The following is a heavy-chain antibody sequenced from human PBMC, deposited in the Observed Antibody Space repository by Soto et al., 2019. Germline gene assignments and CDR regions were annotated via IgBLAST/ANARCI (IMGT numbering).Heavy chain of an antibody. CDR1: GFTFRNHA. CDR2: TSFDGSTK. D-gene: IGHD3-3*02. J-gene: IGHJ5*02. CDR3: ARDIEARVLIFGVVVVGKFDH. Sequence: QVQLVESGGGVVQPRGSLTLSCGASGFTFRNHALHWVRQAPGKGLEWVAVTSFDGSTKFYADSVKGRFTISRDNSNNTLFLHMNSLRGEDTALYYCARDIEARVLIFGVVVVGKFDHWGLGTLVAVSS. V-gene: IGHV3-30*04.